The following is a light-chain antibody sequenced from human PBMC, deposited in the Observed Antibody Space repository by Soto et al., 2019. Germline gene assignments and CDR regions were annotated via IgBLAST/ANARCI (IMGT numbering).Light chain of an antibody. J-gene: IGKJ1*01. Sequence: EIVMTQSPATLPVSPGERATLSCRASQSVGSDLAWYQHTPGQPPRLLIYGASTRATGIPGRFSGSGSGTEFTLTISSLQSEDFAVYFCQQYNNWPPWTFGQGTKVDIK. V-gene: IGKV3-15*01. CDR2: GAS. CDR1: QSVGSD. CDR3: QQYNNWPPWT.